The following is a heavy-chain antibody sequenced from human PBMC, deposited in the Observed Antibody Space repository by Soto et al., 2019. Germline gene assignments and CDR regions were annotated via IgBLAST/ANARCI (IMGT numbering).Heavy chain of an antibody. Sequence: GGSLRLSCEVSGFSFTSAWMSWVGQAPGRGLEWVGRIRGKSKGETAEYAAPVKGRFILSRDDSKNTLYLQMNNLKVEDTAIYYCNTDIGDSWYTPPTDYWGQGTLVTVSS. CDR1: GFSFTSAW. J-gene: IGHJ4*02. D-gene: IGHD6-13*01. V-gene: IGHV3-15*01. CDR3: NTDIGDSWYTPPTDY. CDR2: IRGKSKGETA.